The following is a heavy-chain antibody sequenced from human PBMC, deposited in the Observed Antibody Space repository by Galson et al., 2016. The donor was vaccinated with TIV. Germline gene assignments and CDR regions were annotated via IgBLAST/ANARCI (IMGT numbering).Heavy chain of an antibody. Sequence: SVKVSCKASGYPFAGQYLHWVRQAPGQGLEWMGWINPNGGDTNYAKKFQNRVTMTRDTSISTAYMELSSLRSDDTAVYYCARDLMTSVTTPFDFWGQGTLVTVSS. J-gene: IGHJ4*01. CDR1: GYPFAGQY. D-gene: IGHD4-17*01. CDR3: ARDLMTSVTTPFDF. V-gene: IGHV1-2*02. CDR2: INPNGGDT.